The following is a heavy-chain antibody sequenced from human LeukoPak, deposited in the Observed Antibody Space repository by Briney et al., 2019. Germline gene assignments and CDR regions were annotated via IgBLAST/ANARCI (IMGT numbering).Heavy chain of an antibody. J-gene: IGHJ4*02. V-gene: IGHV4-4*07. CDR3: ARLGDYGDYRPLDY. D-gene: IGHD4-17*01. Sequence: SETLSLTCTVSGGSISSYYWSWIRQPAGKGLEWIGRIYTSGSTNYNPSLKSRVTMSVDTSKNQFSLKLSSVTAADTAVYYCARLGDYGDYRPLDYWGQGTLVTVSS. CDR2: IYTSGST. CDR1: GGSISSYY.